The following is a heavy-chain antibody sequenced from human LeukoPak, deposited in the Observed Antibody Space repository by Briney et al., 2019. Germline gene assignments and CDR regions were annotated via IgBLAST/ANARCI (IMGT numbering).Heavy chain of an antibody. CDR1: GYTFTSYG. D-gene: IGHD3-3*01. CDR2: ISAYNGNT. CDR3: ARVGTIFGVVIWDY. V-gene: IGHV1-18*01. J-gene: IGHJ4*02. Sequence: GASVKVSCRASGYTFTSYGISWVRQAPGQGLEWMGWISAYNGNTNYAQKLQGRVTMTTDTSTSTAYMELRSLRSDDTAVYYCARVGTIFGVVIWDYWGQGTLVTVSS.